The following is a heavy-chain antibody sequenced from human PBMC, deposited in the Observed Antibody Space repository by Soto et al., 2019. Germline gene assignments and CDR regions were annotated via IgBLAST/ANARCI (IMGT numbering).Heavy chain of an antibody. CDR2: INHSGST. CDR3: ARGEVDTAIWSFGDSSSYPYYYGMDV. CDR1: GGSFSGYY. Sequence: SGAVSGKSVVYGGSFSGYYWSWIRQPPGKGLEWIGEINHSGSTNYNPSLKSRVTISVDTSKNQFSLKLSSVTAADTAVYYCARGEVDTAIWSFGDSSSYPYYYGMDVWGQGTTVTVSS. V-gene: IGHV4-34*01. D-gene: IGHD5-18*01. J-gene: IGHJ6*02.